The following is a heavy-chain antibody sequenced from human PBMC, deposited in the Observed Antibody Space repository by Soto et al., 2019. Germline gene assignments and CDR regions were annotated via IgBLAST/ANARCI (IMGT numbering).Heavy chain of an antibody. Sequence: DVQLVESGGALVQPGGSLGLSCAVSGFAVSAKWMSWVRQAPGKGLEWLANINEDGSKKFYVDSVKGRFTISKDNAKNSLSLQLGSLRADDTAVYYCARAMHLGSGRGDIDIWGRGTMVTVSS. CDR1: GFAVSAKW. CDR3: ARAMHLGSGRGDIDI. J-gene: IGHJ4*02. V-gene: IGHV3-7*03. CDR2: INEDGSKK. D-gene: IGHD2-15*01.